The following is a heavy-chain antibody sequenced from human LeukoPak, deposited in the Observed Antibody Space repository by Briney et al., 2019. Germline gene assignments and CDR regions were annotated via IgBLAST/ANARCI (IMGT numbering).Heavy chain of an antibody. CDR3: ARRYNWNDGHYYYYGMDV. V-gene: IGHV3-30-3*01. CDR2: ISYDGSNK. J-gene: IGHJ6*02. CDR1: GFTFSSYA. Sequence: PGRSLRLSCAASGFTFSSYAMHWVRQAPGKGLEWVAVISYDGSNKYYADSVKGRFTISRDNSKNTLYLQMNSLRAEDTAVYYCARRYNWNDGHYYYYGMDVWGQGTTVTVSS. D-gene: IGHD1-20*01.